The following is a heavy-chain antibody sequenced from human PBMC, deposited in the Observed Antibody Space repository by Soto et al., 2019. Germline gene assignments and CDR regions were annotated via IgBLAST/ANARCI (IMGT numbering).Heavy chain of an antibody. V-gene: IGHV3-33*01. CDR2: IWYDGSDI. J-gene: IGHJ4*02. CDR1: GFTFSNFG. CDR3: ARDAYDRSGYYTPALVDY. Sequence: QVQLVESGGGVVQPGRSLRLSCAASGFTFSNFGMHWVRQAPGKGLEWVAIIWYDGSDIHYGDSVKGRFTISRDNSNNTVYLQMDSLRADDTAVYYCARDAYDRSGYYTPALVDYWGQGTLVTVSS. D-gene: IGHD3-22*01.